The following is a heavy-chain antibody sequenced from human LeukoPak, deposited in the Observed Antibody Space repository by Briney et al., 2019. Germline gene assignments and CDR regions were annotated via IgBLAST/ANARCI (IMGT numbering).Heavy chain of an antibody. CDR2: ISVSGGST. J-gene: IGHJ4*02. Sequence: GGSLRLSCAASGFTFSSYAMSWVRQAPGKGLEWVSTISVSGGSTYYGDSVKGRFTISRDNSKDTLYLQMNGLRVEDTAVYYCAKGGDLRTTVTFVHYWGQGTLVTVSS. V-gene: IGHV3-23*01. CDR3: AKGGDLRTTVTFVHY. D-gene: IGHD4-17*01. CDR1: GFTFSSYA.